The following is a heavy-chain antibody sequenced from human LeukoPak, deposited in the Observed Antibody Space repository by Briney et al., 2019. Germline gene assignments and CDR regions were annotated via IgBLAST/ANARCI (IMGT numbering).Heavy chain of an antibody. D-gene: IGHD6-13*01. J-gene: IGHJ4*02. CDR3: ARGGVNVAAAGFDY. CDR2: ISSNGGST. Sequence: PGGSLRLSCAASGFTFSSYAMHWVRQAPGKGLEYVSSISSNGGSTYYASSVKGRFTISRDNSKNTLYLQMGSLRAEDMAVYYCARGGVNVAAAGFDYWGQGTLVTVYS. V-gene: IGHV3-64*01. CDR1: GFTFSSYA.